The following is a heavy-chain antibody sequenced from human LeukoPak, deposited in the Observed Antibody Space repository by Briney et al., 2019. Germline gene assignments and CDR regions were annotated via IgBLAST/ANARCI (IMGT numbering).Heavy chain of an antibody. CDR3: ARSLTAREYFQH. Sequence: GGSLRLSCAASGFPFSSSGMHWVRQGPGKGLEWVTFIHADGNSKYYADSVEGRFTVSRDSPKNTLSLQMNSLRVEDTAVYYCARSLTAREYFQHWGQGTLVTVSS. CDR2: IHADGNSK. D-gene: IGHD6-6*01. CDR1: GFPFSSSG. V-gene: IGHV3-30*02. J-gene: IGHJ1*01.